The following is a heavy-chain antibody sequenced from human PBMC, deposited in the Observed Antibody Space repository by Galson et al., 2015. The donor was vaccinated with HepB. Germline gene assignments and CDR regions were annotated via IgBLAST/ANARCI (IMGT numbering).Heavy chain of an antibody. CDR1: GFGFNSYA. CDR3: ATVPKRYSGSAWT. CDR2: ISDDGSNK. V-gene: IGHV3-30*04. J-gene: IGHJ5*02. D-gene: IGHD5-12*01. Sequence: SLRLSCAASGFGFNSYAMQWVRQAPGKGLEWLAFISDDGSNKYYADSVKGRFTISRDNSQNTLYLQMNSLTAEDTAVLYCATVPKRYSGSAWTWGQGTLVTVSS.